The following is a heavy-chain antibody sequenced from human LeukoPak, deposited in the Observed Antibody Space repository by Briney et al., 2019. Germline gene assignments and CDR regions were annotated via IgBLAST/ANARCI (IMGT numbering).Heavy chain of an antibody. V-gene: IGHV3-9*01. Sequence: GGSLRLSCAASGFNFGDYAMHWVRRAPGKGLEWVSGISWNSGGISYADSVKGRFTISRDNARNSLFLQMNSLRPEDTAFYYCAKDRDAFYDSLDSWGQGTLVTVSS. CDR3: AKDRDAFYDSLDS. CDR2: ISWNSGGI. CDR1: GFNFGDYA. J-gene: IGHJ4*02. D-gene: IGHD3-22*01.